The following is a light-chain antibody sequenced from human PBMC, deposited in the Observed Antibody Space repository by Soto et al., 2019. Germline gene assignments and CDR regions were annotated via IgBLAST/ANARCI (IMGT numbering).Light chain of an antibody. CDR1: QSVSNY. V-gene: IGKV3-11*01. J-gene: IGKJ4*01. Sequence: EIVLTQSPVTLSLSPGERATLSCRASQSVSNYLAWYQQRPGQAPRLLIYDASNRATGIPAKFSGSGSGTDFTLTISSLEAEDFAVYYCQQRSNWPPLTFGGGSKVDIK. CDR3: QQRSNWPPLT. CDR2: DAS.